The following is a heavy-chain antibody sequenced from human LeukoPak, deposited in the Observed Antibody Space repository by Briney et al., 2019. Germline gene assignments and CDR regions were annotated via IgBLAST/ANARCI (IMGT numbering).Heavy chain of an antibody. CDR1: GGSFSGYY. CDR2: INHSGRT. D-gene: IGHD3-3*01. V-gene: IGHV4-34*01. J-gene: IGHJ4*02. CDR3: ARDDSSYYDFWSGYSFGAFDY. Sequence: SETLSLTCAVYGGSFSGYYWSCIRQPPGKGLEWIGEINHSGRTNYNPSLKSRVTISVDTSKNQFSLKLSSVTAADTAVYYCARDDSSYYDFWSGYSFGAFDYWGQGTLVTVSS.